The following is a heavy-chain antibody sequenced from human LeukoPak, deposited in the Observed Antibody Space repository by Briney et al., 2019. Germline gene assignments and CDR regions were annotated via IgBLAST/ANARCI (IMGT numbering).Heavy chain of an antibody. V-gene: IGHV1-69*01. Sequence: SVKVSCKASGGTFSSYAISWVRQAPGQGLEWMGGIIPIFGTANYAQKFQGRVTTTADESTSTAYMELSSLRSEDTAVYYCARDRANCSSTSCYVRWVGWFDPWGQGTLVTVSS. CDR1: GGTFSSYA. D-gene: IGHD2-2*01. J-gene: IGHJ5*02. CDR2: IIPIFGTA. CDR3: ARDRANCSSTSCYVRWVGWFDP.